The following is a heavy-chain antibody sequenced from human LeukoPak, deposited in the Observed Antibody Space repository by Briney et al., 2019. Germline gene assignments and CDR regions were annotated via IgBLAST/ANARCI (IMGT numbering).Heavy chain of an antibody. D-gene: IGHD3-10*01. CDR3: ARDTYGSGSYYNGYYFDY. CDR2: IYYSGST. V-gene: IGHV4-39*02. CDR1: GGSISISSYY. Sequence: PSETLSLTCTVSGGSISISSYYWGWTRQPPGKGLEWIGSIYYSGSTYYNPSLKSRVTISVDTSKNQFSLQLNSVTPEDTAVYYCARDTYGSGSYYNGYYFDYWGQGTLVTVSS. J-gene: IGHJ4*02.